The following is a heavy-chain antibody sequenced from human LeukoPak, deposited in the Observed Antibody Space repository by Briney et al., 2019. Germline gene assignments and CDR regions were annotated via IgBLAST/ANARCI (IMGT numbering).Heavy chain of an antibody. J-gene: IGHJ4*02. D-gene: IGHD2-2*01. V-gene: IGHV1-2*06. CDR3: ARDIVIIPAAIPLPATD. CDR2: IAPNTGGT. CDR1: GYTFTAYY. Sequence: ASVKVSCKASGYTFTAYYIHWVRQAPGQGLEWMGRIAPNTGGTNYAQNFQGRVTMTRDTSISTAYMELSRLRSDDTAMYYCARDIVIIPAAIPLPATDWGQGTLVTVSS.